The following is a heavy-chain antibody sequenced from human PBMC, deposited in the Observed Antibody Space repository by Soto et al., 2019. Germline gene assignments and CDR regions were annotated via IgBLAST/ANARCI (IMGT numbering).Heavy chain of an antibody. D-gene: IGHD3-9*01. Sequence: ASGKVSSKVSGYTLTELSMHWVRQAPGKGLEWMGGFDPEDGETIYAQKFPGRATMTKDTPTDPAYMELSSLSSEDTAVYYCATLRRYFYSAPDYWVQGTLVTVSS. V-gene: IGHV1-24*01. CDR1: GYTLTELS. J-gene: IGHJ4*02. CDR3: ATLRRYFYSAPDY. CDR2: FDPEDGET.